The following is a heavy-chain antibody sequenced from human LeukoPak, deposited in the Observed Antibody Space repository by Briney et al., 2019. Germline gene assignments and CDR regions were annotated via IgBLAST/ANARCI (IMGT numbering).Heavy chain of an antibody. CDR2: ISYDGNTI. V-gene: IGHV3-30-3*01. CDR3: ARSGGLQKFDY. CDR1: AFTFSNYT. J-gene: IGHJ4*02. D-gene: IGHD4-11*01. Sequence: GGYLRLSCAASAFTFSNYTLHWVRQAPGKGLQWVTVISYDGNTIHYADSVKGRFIISRDTSKNTLYLQMNSLRAEDTAVYYCARSGGLQKFDYWGQGTLVTVSS.